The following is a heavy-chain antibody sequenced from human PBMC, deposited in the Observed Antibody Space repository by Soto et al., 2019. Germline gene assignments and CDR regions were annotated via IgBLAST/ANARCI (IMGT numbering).Heavy chain of an antibody. CDR2: ISSSGSTI. V-gene: IGHV3-48*03. D-gene: IGHD2-15*01. Sequence: SLKLSCGASGFTFSNYEMNWVRQAPGKGLEWVSYISSSGSTIHYADSVKGRFTISRDNAKNSLYLQMNSLRAEDTAVYYCAKEAANINNFDYQGPGTLVTVSS. CDR1: GFTFSNYE. CDR3: AKEAANINNFDY. J-gene: IGHJ4*02.